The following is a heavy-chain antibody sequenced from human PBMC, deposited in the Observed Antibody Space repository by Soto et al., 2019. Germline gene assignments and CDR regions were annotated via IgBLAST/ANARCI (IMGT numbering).Heavy chain of an antibody. CDR3: ARDTGSYSLDS. V-gene: IGHV4-59*01. J-gene: IGHJ4*02. Sequence: QVQLLESGPGLVKPSETLSLTCTIYGGSISSYFWSWIRQPPGKGLEWIGYIHYSGTTVYSPSLKSRGTMSIDTSENQFTLNLNSVTAADTAVYYCARDTGSYSLDSWGQGSLVTVSS. D-gene: IGHD1-26*01. CDR1: GGSISSYF. CDR2: IHYSGTT.